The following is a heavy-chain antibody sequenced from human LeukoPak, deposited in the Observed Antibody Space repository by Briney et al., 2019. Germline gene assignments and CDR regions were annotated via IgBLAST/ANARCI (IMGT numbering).Heavy chain of an antibody. CDR2: ISGSGGST. CDR1: GFTFSDYY. D-gene: IGHD3-10*01. CDR3: ANEKLLWFEELSL. Sequence: GGSLRLSCAASGFTFSDYYMSWIRQAPGRGLEWVSAISGSGGSTYYADSVKGRFTISRDNSKNTLYLQMNSLRAEDTAVYYCANEKLLWFEELSLWGQGTLVTVSS. J-gene: IGHJ4*02. V-gene: IGHV3-23*01.